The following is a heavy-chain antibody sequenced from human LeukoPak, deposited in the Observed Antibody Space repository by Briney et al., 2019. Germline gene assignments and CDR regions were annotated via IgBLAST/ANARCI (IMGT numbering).Heavy chain of an antibody. CDR1: GFTSSTYA. J-gene: IGHJ4*02. V-gene: IGHV3-23*01. CDR2: LSGNGNTI. CDR3: AKALYGGYDY. D-gene: IGHD4-23*01. Sequence: GGSLRLSCAASGFTSSTYAMSWVRQAPGKGLECVSALSGNGNTIYYADSVKGRFTISRDNSKNTLSLQMNSLRAEDTAVYYCAKALYGGYDYWGQGTLVTVSS.